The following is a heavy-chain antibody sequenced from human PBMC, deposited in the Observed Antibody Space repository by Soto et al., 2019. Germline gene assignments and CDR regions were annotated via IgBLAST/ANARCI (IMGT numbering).Heavy chain of an antibody. D-gene: IGHD3-10*01. CDR2: IIPIFGTP. V-gene: IGHV1-69*06. CDR1: GGTLRTFV. J-gene: IGHJ4*02. CDR3: AREPQDGSGSYFDS. Sequence: QVQLVQSGAEVKKPGSSVKVSCQASGGTLRTFVLSWVRQAPGQGLEWMGGIIPIFGTPNYAQKFQGRVTITADKSTTTAYMEMSSLGSEDTAVYYCAREPQDGSGSYFDSWGQGTLVTVSS.